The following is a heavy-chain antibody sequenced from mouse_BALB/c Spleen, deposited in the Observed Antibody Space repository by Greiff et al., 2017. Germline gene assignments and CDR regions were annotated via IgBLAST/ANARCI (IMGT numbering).Heavy chain of an antibody. Sequence: VKLQESGAELARPGASVKLSCKASGYTFTSYWMQWVKQRPGQGLEWIGAIYPGDGDTRYTQKFKGKATLTADKSSSTAYMQLSSLASEDSAVYYCARSGLPTLGFDYWGQGTTLTVSS. CDR2: IYPGDGDT. D-gene: IGHD2-4*01. CDR1: GYTFTSYW. CDR3: ARSGLPTLGFDY. J-gene: IGHJ2*01. V-gene: IGHV1-87*01.